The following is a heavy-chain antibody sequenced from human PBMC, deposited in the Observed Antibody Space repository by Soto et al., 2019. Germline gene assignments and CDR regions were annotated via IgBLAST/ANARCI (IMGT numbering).Heavy chain of an antibody. D-gene: IGHD2-2*01. CDR3: ARSCSSTRGPSVYYYYGLDV. V-gene: IGHV3-23*01. J-gene: IGHJ6*02. CDR1: GFSFNSYD. CDR2: RTGVGGTI. Sequence: EVQLLESGGGLVQPGGSLRLSCAASGFSFNSYDMTWVRQAPGKGLEWVSARTGVGGTIYYRDSVKGRFTISRDNSKNPLYLKMNSLRGEDTAVYYWARSCSSTRGPSVYYYYGLDVWGQGTTVTVSS.